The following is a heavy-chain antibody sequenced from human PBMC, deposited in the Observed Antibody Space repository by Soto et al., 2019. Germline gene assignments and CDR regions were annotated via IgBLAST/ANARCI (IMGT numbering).Heavy chain of an antibody. J-gene: IGHJ3*02. Sequence: GESLKISCKGSGYSFTSYWISWVRQMPGKGLEWMGRIDPSDSYTNYSPSFQGHVTISADKSISTAYLQWSSLKASDTAMYYCASHGYCINSVCYTWAFDIWGQGTVVTVSS. D-gene: IGHD2-8*01. CDR2: IDPSDSYT. CDR1: GYSFTSYW. CDR3: ASHGYCINSVCYTWAFDI. V-gene: IGHV5-10-1*01.